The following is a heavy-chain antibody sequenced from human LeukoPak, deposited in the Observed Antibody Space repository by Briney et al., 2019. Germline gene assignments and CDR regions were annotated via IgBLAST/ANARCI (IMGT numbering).Heavy chain of an antibody. CDR2: IIPIISIT. CDR1: GGTFSSYA. CDR3: AREPGFVNY. V-gene: IGHV1-69*04. J-gene: IGHJ1*01. D-gene: IGHD1-7*01. Sequence: SVKVSCKASGGTFSSYAISWVRQAPGQGLEWMGRIIPIISITDYAQKFQGRITITADKSTYTVYMELNSLGSDDTAVYYCAREPGFVNYWGQGTLVTVSS.